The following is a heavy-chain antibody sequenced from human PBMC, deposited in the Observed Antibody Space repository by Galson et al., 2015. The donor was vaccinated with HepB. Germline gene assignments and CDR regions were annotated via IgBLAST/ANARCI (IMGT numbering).Heavy chain of an antibody. CDR2: ISDRT. CDR3: ARQRDSGYDLGPLDY. J-gene: IGHJ4*02. Sequence: SLRLSCAASGFIFSNYAMTWVRQAAGKGLEWVSTISDRTYYADSVKGRFTISRDNPKNTLYLQMHSLRAEDTALYYCARQRDSGYDLGPLDYWGQGTLVTVSS. CDR1: GFIFSNYA. D-gene: IGHD5-12*01. V-gene: IGHV3-23*01.